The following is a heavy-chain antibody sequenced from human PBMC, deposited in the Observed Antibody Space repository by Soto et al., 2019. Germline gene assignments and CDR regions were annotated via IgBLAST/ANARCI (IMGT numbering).Heavy chain of an antibody. D-gene: IGHD2-21*02. CDR3: AIGCGGACYRTNS. CDR2: ITPSGENT. Sequence: EVQLLESGGGLVQPGGSLRLSCAASGFTFSSYVMFWVRQAPGKGLEWVSGITPSGENTYYADSVKGRFTISRDNSKNTLYLQVNSLRAEDTAVYYCAIGCGGACYRTNSWGQGTLVTVSS. V-gene: IGHV3-23*01. CDR1: GFTFSSYV. J-gene: IGHJ5*02.